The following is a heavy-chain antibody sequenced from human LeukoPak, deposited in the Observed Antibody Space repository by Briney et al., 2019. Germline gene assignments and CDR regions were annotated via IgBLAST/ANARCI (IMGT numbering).Heavy chain of an antibody. CDR3: ASNGVPAAIQGYYFDY. D-gene: IGHD2-2*01. V-gene: IGHV1-2*02. CDR2: INPNSGGT. J-gene: IGHJ4*02. Sequence: ASVNVSCKASGYTFTSYGISWVRQAPGQGLEWMGWINPNSGGTNYVQKFQGRVTMTRDTSISTAYMELSRLRSDDTAVYYCASNGVPAAIQGYYFDYWGQGTLVTVSS. CDR1: GYTFTSYG.